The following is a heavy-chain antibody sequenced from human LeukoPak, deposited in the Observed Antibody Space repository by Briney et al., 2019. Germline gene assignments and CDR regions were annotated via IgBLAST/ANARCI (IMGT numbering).Heavy chain of an antibody. CDR2: IYDGGST. Sequence: SETLSLTCTVSGGSVSSGTYYWSWIRQPPGKGLEWIGSIYDGGSTNYNPSLESRVTISVDTSKNQFSLKLSSVTAADTAVYYCARDRGVRVFDIWGQGTMVTVSS. CDR3: ARDRGVRVFDI. D-gene: IGHD3-10*01. CDR1: GGSVSSGTYY. J-gene: IGHJ3*02. V-gene: IGHV4-61*01.